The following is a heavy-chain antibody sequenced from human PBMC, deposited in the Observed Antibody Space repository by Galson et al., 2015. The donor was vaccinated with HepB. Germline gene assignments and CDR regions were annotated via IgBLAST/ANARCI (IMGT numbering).Heavy chain of an antibody. CDR3: AAIYYGSGSYKPAYFDY. CDR2: IVVGSGNT. CDR1: GFTFTSSA. Sequence: SVKVSCKASGFTFTSSAVQWVRQARGQRLEWIGWIVVGSGNTNYAQKFQERVTITRDMSTSTAYMELSSLRSEDTAVYYCAAIYYGSGSYKPAYFDYWGQGTLVTVSS. J-gene: IGHJ4*02. D-gene: IGHD3-10*01. V-gene: IGHV1-58*01.